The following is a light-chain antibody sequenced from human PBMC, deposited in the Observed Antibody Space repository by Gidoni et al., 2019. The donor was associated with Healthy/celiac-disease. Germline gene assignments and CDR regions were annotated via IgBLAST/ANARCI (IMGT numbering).Light chain of an antibody. V-gene: IGKV1-5*03. Sequence: DIQMTQSPSTLPASVGDRVTITCRASQSISSWLAWYQQKPGKDPKLLIYQASSLESGVPPRFSRCRSGTEFTLTISSLQPDAFSTYYCQQYNRYSLTFGGGTKVEIK. CDR3: QQYNRYSLT. CDR1: QSISSW. CDR2: QAS. J-gene: IGKJ4*01.